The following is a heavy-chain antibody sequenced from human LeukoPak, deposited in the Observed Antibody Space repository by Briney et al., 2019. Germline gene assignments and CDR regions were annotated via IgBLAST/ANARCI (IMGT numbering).Heavy chain of an antibody. J-gene: IGHJ4*02. Sequence: ASVKVSCKASVYTFTTYGIRWVRQAPGQGLEWMGWISAYNGNTNYAQGRVTMTTDTSTSTAYMELRSLRSDDTAVYYCARDRSSGLDYWDQGTLVTVSS. CDR2: ISAYNGNT. D-gene: IGHD6-19*01. CDR1: VYTFTTYG. CDR3: ARDRSSGLDY. V-gene: IGHV1-18*01.